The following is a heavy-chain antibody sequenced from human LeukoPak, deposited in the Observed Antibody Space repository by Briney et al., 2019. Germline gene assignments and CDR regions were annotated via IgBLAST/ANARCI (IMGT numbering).Heavy chain of an antibody. D-gene: IGHD6-13*01. CDR1: GFTFSNYA. J-gene: IGHJ3*02. V-gene: IGHV3-30*04. Sequence: GRSLRLSCAASGFTFSNYAMHWVRQAPGKGLEWVAVISYDGSNKYYADSVKGRFTISGDNSKNTPYLQMNSLRVEDTAVYYCARDHRSWYEVDSWGQGTMVTVSS. CDR3: ARDHRSWYEVDS. CDR2: ISYDGSNK.